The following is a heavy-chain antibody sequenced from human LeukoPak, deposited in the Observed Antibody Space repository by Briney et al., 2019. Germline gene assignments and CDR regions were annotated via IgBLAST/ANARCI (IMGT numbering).Heavy chain of an antibody. CDR3: ARHNDFWSGYDY. J-gene: IGHJ4*02. V-gene: IGHV3-53*01. Sequence: PGGSLRLSCAASGFTVSSNYMSWVRQAPGKGLEWVSVIYSGGSTYYADSVKGRFTISRDNSKNTLNLQMNSLRAEDTAVYYCARHNDFWSGYDYWGQGTLVTVSS. CDR1: GFTVSSNY. CDR2: IYSGGST. D-gene: IGHD3-3*01.